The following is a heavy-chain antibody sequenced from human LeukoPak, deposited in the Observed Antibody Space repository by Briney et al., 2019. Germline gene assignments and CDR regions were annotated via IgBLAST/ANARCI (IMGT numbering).Heavy chain of an antibody. V-gene: IGHV4-4*09. J-gene: IGHJ4*01. D-gene: IGHD5-24*01. CDR3: ARFLEMSNFDY. Sequence: SETLSLTCTVSGGSFTSYYWSWIRQPPGKGLEWIGYIYTSGNTNYNPSLKSRVTLSVDTSKNQFSLKLSSVTAADTAVYYCARFLEMSNFDYWGQGTLVTVSS. CDR2: IYTSGNT. CDR1: GGSFTSYY.